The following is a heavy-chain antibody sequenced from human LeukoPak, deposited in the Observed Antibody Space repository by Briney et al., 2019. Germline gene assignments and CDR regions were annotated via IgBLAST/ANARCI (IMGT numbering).Heavy chain of an antibody. CDR2: IIPIFGTA. CDR1: GGTFSSYA. V-gene: IGHV1-69*05. D-gene: IGHD3-10*01. J-gene: IGHJ6*03. Sequence: SVKVSCKASGGTFSSYAISWVRQAPGQGLEWMGGIIPIFGTANYAQKFQGRVTITTDESTSTAYMELSSLRSEDTAVYYCARGSVRGAYYYCYMDVWGKGTTVTVSS. CDR3: ARGSVRGAYYYCYMDV.